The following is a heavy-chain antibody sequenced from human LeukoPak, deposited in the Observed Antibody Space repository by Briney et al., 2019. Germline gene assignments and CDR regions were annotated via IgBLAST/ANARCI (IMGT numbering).Heavy chain of an antibody. V-gene: IGHV3-23*01. CDR2: ISGSGGST. D-gene: IGHD1-26*01. Sequence: GGSQRLSCAASGFTFSSYAMSWVRQVPGKGLEWVSAISGSGGSTYYADSVKGRFTISRDNSKNTLYLQMNSLRAEDTAVYYCAKSRNVWELLPFDYWGQGTLVTVSS. J-gene: IGHJ4*02. CDR1: GFTFSSYA. CDR3: AKSRNVWELLPFDY.